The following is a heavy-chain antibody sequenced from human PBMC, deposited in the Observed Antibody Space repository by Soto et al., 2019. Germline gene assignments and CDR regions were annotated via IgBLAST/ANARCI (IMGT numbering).Heavy chain of an antibody. CDR1: GGSFSGYY. CDR3: ARPYDILTGRREYYMDV. V-gene: IGHV4-34*01. Sequence: SETLSLTCAVYGGSFSGYYWSWIRQSPGKGLEWIGEIDHSGSTNYNPSLRSRVTISLDTSKNQFSLKLNSVTAADTAVYYCARPYDILTGRREYYMDVWGKGTTVTVSS. J-gene: IGHJ6*03. D-gene: IGHD3-9*01. CDR2: IDHSGST.